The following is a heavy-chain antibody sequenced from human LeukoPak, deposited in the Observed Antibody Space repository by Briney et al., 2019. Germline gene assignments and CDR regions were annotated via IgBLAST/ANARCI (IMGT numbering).Heavy chain of an antibody. V-gene: IGHV3-48*03. D-gene: IGHD3-22*01. Sequence: GGSLRLSCAASGFTFSSYEMNWVRQAPGKGLEWVSYITCDGSTKYYADSVKGRFTISRDNAKNSLYLQMNSLRAEDTAVYYCARSCLKYYYDSSGLCDYGGQGPLVSVFS. CDR1: GFTFSSYE. J-gene: IGHJ4*02. CDR3: ARSCLKYYYDSSGLCDY. CDR2: ITCDGSTK.